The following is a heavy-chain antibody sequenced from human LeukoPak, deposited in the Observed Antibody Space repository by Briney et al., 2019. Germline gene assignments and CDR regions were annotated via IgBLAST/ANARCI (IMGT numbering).Heavy chain of an antibody. J-gene: IGHJ4*02. CDR1: GFTVSSNY. CDR2: IYSGGST. V-gene: IGHV3-53*01. CDR3: ATNRDGYNYYLDY. D-gene: IGHD5-24*01. Sequence: PGGSLRLSCAASGFTVSSNYMSWVRQAPGKGLEWVSVIYSGGSTYYADSVKGRFTISRDNSKNTVYLQMNSPRGEDTAVYYCATNRDGYNYYLDYWGQGTLVTVSS.